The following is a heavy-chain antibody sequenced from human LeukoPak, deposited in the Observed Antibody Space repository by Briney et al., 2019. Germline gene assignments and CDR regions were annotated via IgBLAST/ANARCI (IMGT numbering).Heavy chain of an antibody. J-gene: IGHJ4*02. CDR1: GFSFSAYD. V-gene: IGHV3-30*02. D-gene: IGHD2-15*01. CDR2: IRYDGSSK. CDR3: AKVGCSGSSCNSRIDY. Sequence: GGSLVLSCAASGFSFSAYDVHWVRQAPGKGLEWVAFIRYDGSSKYYAVSVKGRFTISRDNSKNMLYLQMDSLRPEDTAVYYCAKVGCSGSSCNSRIDYWGQGTLVTVSS.